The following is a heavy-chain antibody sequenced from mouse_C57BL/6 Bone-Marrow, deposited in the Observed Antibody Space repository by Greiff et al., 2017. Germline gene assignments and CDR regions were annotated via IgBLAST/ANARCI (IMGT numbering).Heavy chain of an antibody. CDR1: GFAFSSSW. Sequence: QVQLQQSGPELVKPGASVKISCKASGFAFSSSWMNWVKQRPGKGLEWIGRIYPGDGDTNYTGKFKGKATLTADKSYSTAYLQLSSMTSEDSAVYFCAREGGGNCVYGGQGTTLTVSS. CDR2: IYPGDGDT. J-gene: IGHJ2*01. V-gene: IGHV1-82*01. CDR3: AREGGGNCVY.